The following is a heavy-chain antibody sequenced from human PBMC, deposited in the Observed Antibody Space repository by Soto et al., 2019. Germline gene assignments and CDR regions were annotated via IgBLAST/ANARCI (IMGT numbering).Heavy chain of an antibody. V-gene: IGHV4-59*08. Sequence: PSDTLSLTCTVSGGSIRSYYWSWIRQPPGKGLEWIGYIYYSGSTNYNPSLKSRVTISVDMSKNQVSLKLASVTAADTAVYYCLTQGFGPLHGLVDVWGQGTTVTVSS. J-gene: IGHJ6*02. CDR2: IYYSGST. CDR1: GGSIRSYY. D-gene: IGHD3-10*01. CDR3: LTQGFGPLHGLVDV.